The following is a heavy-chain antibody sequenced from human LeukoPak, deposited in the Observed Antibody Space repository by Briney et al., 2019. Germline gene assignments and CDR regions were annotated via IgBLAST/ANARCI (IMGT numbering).Heavy chain of an antibody. D-gene: IGHD1-14*01. Sequence: GASVKVSCKASGYTFTDCYIHWVRQAPGQGLEWMGRINPNSGGTNYAQRFQGRVTVTRDTSISTAYMELSTLRSDDAAVYYCAGDKRSTAGNWFDPSGHGTLVTASS. CDR3: AGDKRSTAGNWFDP. J-gene: IGHJ5*02. CDR1: GYTFTDCY. V-gene: IGHV1-2*06. CDR2: INPNSGGT.